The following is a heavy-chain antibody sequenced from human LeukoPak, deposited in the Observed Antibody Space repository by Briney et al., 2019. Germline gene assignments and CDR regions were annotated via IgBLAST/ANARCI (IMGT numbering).Heavy chain of an antibody. D-gene: IGHD2-2*02. Sequence: ASVKVSCKVSGYTLTELSMHWVRQAPGKGLEWMGGFDPEDGETIYAQKFQGRVTMTEDTSTDTAYMELSSLRSEDTAVYYCATAKYCSGTSCYTPNFDYWGQGTLVTVSS. J-gene: IGHJ4*02. V-gene: IGHV1-24*01. CDR3: ATAKYCSGTSCYTPNFDY. CDR2: FDPEDGET. CDR1: GYTLTELS.